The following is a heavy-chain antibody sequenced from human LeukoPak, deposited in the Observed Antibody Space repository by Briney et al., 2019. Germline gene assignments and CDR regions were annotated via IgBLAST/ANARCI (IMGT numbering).Heavy chain of an antibody. D-gene: IGHD3-16*01. CDR3: ARLGGSYGMDV. CDR2: IFFSVTT. J-gene: IGHJ6*02. CDR1: GGPISRSGYY. Sequence: SETLSLTCTVSGGPISRSGYYWGWIRQPPGKGREWIASIFFSVTTYYAPSLKSRLTISVDTSKNQFSLQLSSVTAADTAVYYCARLGGSYGMDVWGQGTTVTVSS. V-gene: IGHV4-39*01.